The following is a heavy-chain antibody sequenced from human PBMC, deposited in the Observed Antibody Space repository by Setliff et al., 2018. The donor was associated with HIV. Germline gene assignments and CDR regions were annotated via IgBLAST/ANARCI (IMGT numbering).Heavy chain of an antibody. CDR3: ARGVRDNSGWSSYYFDY. Sequence: SQTLSLTCTVSGGSVSSGSYYWGWIRQPPGKGLEWIGEINHSGSTNYNPSLKSRVTISVDTSKNQFSLKLTSVTAADTAVYYCARGVRDNSGWSSYYFDYWGQGTLVTVSS. V-gene: IGHV4-39*07. CDR2: INHSGST. D-gene: IGHD6-19*01. J-gene: IGHJ4*02. CDR1: GGSVSSGSYY.